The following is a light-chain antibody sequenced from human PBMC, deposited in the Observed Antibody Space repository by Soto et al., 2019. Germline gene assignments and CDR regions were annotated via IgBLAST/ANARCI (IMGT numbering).Light chain of an antibody. CDR3: QLYAISPKT. Sequence: EIVLTQSPGTVSLSPGESATLSCRASQSISRSDLAWYQHRPGQSPRLLIYATSSRATGIPDRFTGGGAGTGFTLTISRLEPEDSAVYYCQLYAISPKTFGQGTKV. V-gene: IGKV3-20*01. J-gene: IGKJ1*01. CDR2: ATS. CDR1: QSISRSD.